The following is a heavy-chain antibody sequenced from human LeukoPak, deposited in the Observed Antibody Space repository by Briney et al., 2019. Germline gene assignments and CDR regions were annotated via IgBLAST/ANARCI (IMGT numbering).Heavy chain of an antibody. CDR3: AKEDYYDSSGYPWY. J-gene: IGHJ4*02. CDR2: INSDGSST. V-gene: IGHV3-74*01. Sequence: PGGSLRLSCAASGFTFSSYWMHWVRQAPGKGLVWVSRINSDGSSTSYADSVKGRFTISRDNSKNTLYLQMNSLRAEDTAVYYCAKEDYYDSSGYPWYWGQGTLVTVSS. CDR1: GFTFSSYW. D-gene: IGHD3-22*01.